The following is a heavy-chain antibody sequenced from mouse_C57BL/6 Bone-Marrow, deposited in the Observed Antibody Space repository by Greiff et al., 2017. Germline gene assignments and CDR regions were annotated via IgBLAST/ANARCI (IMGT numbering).Heavy chain of an antibody. D-gene: IGHD1-1*01. CDR1: GYTFTSYW. CDR2: IHPNSGST. Sequence: QVQLQQPGAELVKPGASVKLSCKASGYTFTSYWMHWVKQRPGQGLEWIGMIHPNSGSTNYNEKFKSKATLTVDKSSGTAYMQLSSLTSEDSAVYYCARAITTVVDWYFDVWGTGTTVTVSS. J-gene: IGHJ1*03. CDR3: ARAITTVVDWYFDV. V-gene: IGHV1-64*01.